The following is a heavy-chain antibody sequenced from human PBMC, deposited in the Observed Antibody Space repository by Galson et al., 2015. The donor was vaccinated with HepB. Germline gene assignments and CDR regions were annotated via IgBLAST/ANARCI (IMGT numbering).Heavy chain of an antibody. CDR2: IKSKTDGGTT. V-gene: IGHV3-15*01. D-gene: IGHD6-19*01. Sequence: SLRLSCAASGFTFSNTWMSWVRQAPGRGLEWVGHIKSKTDGGTTDYAAPVKGRFTISRDDSKDTLYLQMNSRKTDDTAVYYCTTDVYFSSYWSWIDPWGQGTLVTVSS. CDR3: TTDVYFSSYWSWIDP. J-gene: IGHJ5*02. CDR1: GFTFSNTW.